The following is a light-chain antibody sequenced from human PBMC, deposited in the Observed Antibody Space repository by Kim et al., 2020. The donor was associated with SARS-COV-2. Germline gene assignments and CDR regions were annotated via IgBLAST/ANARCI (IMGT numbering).Light chain of an antibody. CDR3: QQRSNWPPALT. Sequence: PGERATLSCMASQSVSTYLAWYQQNPGQAPRLLIYDASNRATGIPDRFSGSGSGTDFTLTISSLESEDFAVYYCQQRSNWPPALTFGGGTKVDIK. J-gene: IGKJ4*01. CDR1: QSVSTY. V-gene: IGKV3-11*01. CDR2: DAS.